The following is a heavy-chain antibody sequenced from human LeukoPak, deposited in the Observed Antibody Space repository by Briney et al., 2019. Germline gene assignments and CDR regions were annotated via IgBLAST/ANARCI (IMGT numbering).Heavy chain of an antibody. CDR3: ARDLRYYYDSIDY. CDR1: NASFRGYN. V-gene: IGHV3-7*01. CDR2: IKQDGSEK. Sequence: ETLSLTCGVSNASFRGYNWSWIRQFPGKGLEWVANIKQDGSEKYYVDSVKGRFTISRDNAKNSLYLQMNSLRAEDTAVYYCARDLRYYYDSIDYWGQGTLVTVSS. D-gene: IGHD3-22*01. J-gene: IGHJ4*02.